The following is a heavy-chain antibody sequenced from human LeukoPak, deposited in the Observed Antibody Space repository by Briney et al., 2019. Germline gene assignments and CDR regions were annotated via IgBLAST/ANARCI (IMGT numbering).Heavy chain of an antibody. CDR1: GGSISSSSYY. V-gene: IGHV4-39*07. CDR3: ASYTGYFDY. J-gene: IGHJ4*02. Sequence: PSETLSLTCTVSGGSISSSSYYWGWIRQPPGKGLEWIGSIYYSGSTYYNPSLKSRVTISVDTSKNQFSLKLSSVTAADTAVYYCASYTGYFDYWGQGTLVTVSS. D-gene: IGHD2-2*02. CDR2: IYYSGST.